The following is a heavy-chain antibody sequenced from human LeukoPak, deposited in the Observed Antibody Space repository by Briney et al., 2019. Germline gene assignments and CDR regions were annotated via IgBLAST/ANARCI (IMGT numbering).Heavy chain of an antibody. CDR3: ARGFCADEICQVFTH. Sequence: GGSLRLSCAASGFTFSSYSMNWVRQAPGKGLEWVSSISSSSSYIYYADSVKGRFTISRDNAKNSLYLQMNSLRAEDTAVYYCARGFCADEICQVFTHWGQGTLVTVSS. D-gene: IGHD2-21*01. V-gene: IGHV3-21*01. CDR1: GFTFSSYS. J-gene: IGHJ4*02. CDR2: ISSSSSYI.